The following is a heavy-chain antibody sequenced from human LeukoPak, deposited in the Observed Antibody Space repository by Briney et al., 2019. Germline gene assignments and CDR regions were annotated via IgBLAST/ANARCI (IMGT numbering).Heavy chain of an antibody. Sequence: ASVKVSCKASGGTFSSYAISWVRQATGQGLEWMGWMNPNSGNTGYTQKFQGRVTITRNTSISTANLELSSLRSEDTALYYCARTLLYCSTTSCYHNWFDPWGQGTLVTVSS. V-gene: IGHV1-8*03. CDR2: MNPNSGNT. J-gene: IGHJ5*02. CDR1: GGTFSSYA. D-gene: IGHD2-2*01. CDR3: ARTLLYCSTTSCYHNWFDP.